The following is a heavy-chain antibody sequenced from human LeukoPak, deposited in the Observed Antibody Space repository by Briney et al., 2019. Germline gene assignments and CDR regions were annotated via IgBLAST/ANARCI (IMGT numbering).Heavy chain of an antibody. CDR3: AKENPVGGTNYFDY. CDR2: IWYDGSNK. CDR1: GFTFSSYG. V-gene: IGHV3-33*06. Sequence: GRSLRLSCAASGFTFSSYGMHWVRQAPGKGLEWVAVIWYDGSNKYYADSVKGRFTISRDNSKNTLSLQMNSLRAEDTAVYYCAKENPVGGTNYFDYWGQGTLVTVPS. J-gene: IGHJ4*02. D-gene: IGHD1-26*01.